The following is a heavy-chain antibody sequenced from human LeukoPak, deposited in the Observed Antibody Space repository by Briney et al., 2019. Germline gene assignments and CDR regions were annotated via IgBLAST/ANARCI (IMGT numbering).Heavy chain of an antibody. V-gene: IGHV3-23*01. Sequence: GVLRLSCAASGFTFSSYAMSWVRQAPGKRLEWVSAISGSGGSTYYADSVKGRFTISRDNSKNTLYLQMNSLRAEDTAVYYCAKVSDDYGDSFDYWGQGTLVTVSS. J-gene: IGHJ4*02. CDR2: ISGSGGST. CDR3: AKVSDDYGDSFDY. CDR1: GFTFSSYA. D-gene: IGHD4-17*01.